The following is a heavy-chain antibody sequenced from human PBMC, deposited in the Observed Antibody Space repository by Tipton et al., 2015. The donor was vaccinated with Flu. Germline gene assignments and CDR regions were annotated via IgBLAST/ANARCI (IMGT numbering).Heavy chain of an antibody. J-gene: IGHJ3*02. D-gene: IGHD3-22*01. Sequence: SLRLSCAASGFTFSSYGMHWVRQAPGKGLEWVAVISYDGSNKYYADSVKGRFTISRDNAKNSLYLQMNSLRAEDTAVYYCASAGIVVPSSAFDIWGQGTMVTVSS. CDR2: ISYDGSNK. CDR3: ASAGIVVPSSAFDI. V-gene: IGHV3-30*03. CDR1: GFTFSSYG.